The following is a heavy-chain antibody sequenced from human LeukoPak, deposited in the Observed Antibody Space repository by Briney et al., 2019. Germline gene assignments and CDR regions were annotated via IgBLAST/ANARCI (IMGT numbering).Heavy chain of an antibody. CDR1: GFTFSDYY. D-gene: IGHD3-9*01. J-gene: IGHJ4*02. CDR3: ARDFGYDILTGYYND. V-gene: IGHV3-11*06. CDR2: ISSSSSYT. Sequence: GGSLRLSCAASGFTFSDYYMSWIRQAPGKGLEWVSYISSSSSYTTYADSVKGRFTISRDNAKNSLYLQMNSLRAEDTAVYYCARDFGYDILTGYYNDWGQGTLVTVSS.